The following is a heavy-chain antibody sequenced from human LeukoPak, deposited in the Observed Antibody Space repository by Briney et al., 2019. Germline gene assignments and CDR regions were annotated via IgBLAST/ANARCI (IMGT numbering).Heavy chain of an antibody. V-gene: IGHV3-13*01. CDR2: IGSAGAT. D-gene: IGHD1-26*01. CDR1: GFTFSNYD. J-gene: IGHJ2*01. Sequence: GGSLRLSCAASGFTFSNYDMHWVRQTTGKGPEWVSAIGSAGATYYPGSLKGRFTISRENAKNSLFLQMNSLRVGDTAVCFCARGGISAFMPDNWYFDLWGRGTLVTVSS. CDR3: ARGGISAFMPDNWYFDL.